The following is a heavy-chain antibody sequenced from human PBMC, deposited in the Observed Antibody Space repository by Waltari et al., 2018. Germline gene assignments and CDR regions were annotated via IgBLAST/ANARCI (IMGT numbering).Heavy chain of an antibody. CDR1: EFTFSNSW. J-gene: IGHJ4*02. CDR3: TTLRWYQIGY. V-gene: IGHV3-15*01. D-gene: IGHD2-15*01. Sequence: EVQLVESGGGLVKPGGSLRLSCATSEFTFSNSWMGWVRQAPGKGVEWVGRIRSQTDGGTADYAATVKDRFTISRDDSKNTLYLQMNGLKTEDTAVYYCTTLRWYQIGYWGQGTLVSVSS. CDR2: IRSQTDGGTA.